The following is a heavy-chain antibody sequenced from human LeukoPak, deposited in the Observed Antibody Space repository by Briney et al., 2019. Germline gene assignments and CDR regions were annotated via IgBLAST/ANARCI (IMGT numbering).Heavy chain of an antibody. CDR3: AKDPLEYYDFWSGPDAFDI. CDR1: GFTFSSYA. CDR2: ISGSGGST. D-gene: IGHD3-3*01. Sequence: GGSPRLSCAASGFTFSSYAMSWVRQAPGKGLEWVSAISGSGGSTYYADSVKGRFTISRDNSKNTLYLQMNSLRAEDTAVYYCAKDPLEYYDFWSGPDAFDIWGQGTMVTVSS. J-gene: IGHJ3*02. V-gene: IGHV3-23*01.